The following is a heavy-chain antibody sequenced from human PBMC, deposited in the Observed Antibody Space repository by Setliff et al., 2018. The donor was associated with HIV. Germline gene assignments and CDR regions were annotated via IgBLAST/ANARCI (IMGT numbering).Heavy chain of an antibody. D-gene: IGHD4-17*01. CDR1: GFTFGSYW. J-gene: IGHJ2*01. Sequence: PGGSLSLSCAASGFTFGSYWMSWVRQAPGKGLEWVANIKQDGSEKYYVDSVKGRFTISRDNAKNSLYLQMNNLRAEDTAVYYCARDPYPYADYGDWYFDLWGRGTLVTVS. V-gene: IGHV3-7*01. CDR2: IKQDGSEK. CDR3: ARDPYPYADYGDWYFDL.